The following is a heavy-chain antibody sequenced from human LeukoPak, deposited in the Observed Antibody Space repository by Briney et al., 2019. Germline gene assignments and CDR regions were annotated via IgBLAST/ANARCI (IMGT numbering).Heavy chain of an antibody. Sequence: PGGSLRLSCAASGFTFNSYAMSWVRQAPEKGLEWVATISGSGGGTYYADSVKGRFTISRDDSKNTLYLQMNSLRAEDTAVYYCARGLNLGAKGGPFDYWGQGTLVTVSS. CDR1: GFTFNSYA. CDR3: ARGLNLGAKGGPFDY. D-gene: IGHD1-26*01. J-gene: IGHJ4*02. V-gene: IGHV3-23*01. CDR2: ISGSGGGT.